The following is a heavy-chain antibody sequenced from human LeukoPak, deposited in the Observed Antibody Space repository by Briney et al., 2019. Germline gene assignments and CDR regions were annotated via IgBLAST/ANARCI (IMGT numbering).Heavy chain of an antibody. CDR3: ARVVPGIAVAGTDGAFDI. CDR2: TYYRSKWYN. J-gene: IGHJ3*02. Sequence: SQTLSLTRAISGDSVSSNSAAWNWIRQSPSRGLEWLGRTYYRSKWYNDYAVSVKSRITINPDTSKNQFSLQLNSVTPEDTAVYYCARVVPGIAVAGTDGAFDIWGQGTMVTVSS. D-gene: IGHD6-19*01. V-gene: IGHV6-1*01. CDR1: GDSVSSNSAA.